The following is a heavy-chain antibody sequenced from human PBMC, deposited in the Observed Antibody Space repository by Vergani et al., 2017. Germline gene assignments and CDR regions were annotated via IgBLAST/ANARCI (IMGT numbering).Heavy chain of an antibody. Sequence: EVQLVESGGGLVKPGGSLRLSCAASGFTFSSYSMNWVRQAPGKGLEWVSSISSSSSYIYYADSVKGLFTISRDNAKNSLYLQMNSLRAEDTAVYYCARANSSGWYFDYWGQGTLVTVSS. CDR2: ISSSSSYI. CDR3: ARANSSGWYFDY. CDR1: GFTFSSYS. D-gene: IGHD6-19*01. V-gene: IGHV3-21*01. J-gene: IGHJ4*02.